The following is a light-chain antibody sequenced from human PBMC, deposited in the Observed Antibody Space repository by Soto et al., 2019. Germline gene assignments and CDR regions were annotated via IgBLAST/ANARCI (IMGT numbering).Light chain of an antibody. CDR3: QQYDSSPPS. V-gene: IGKV3-20*01. J-gene: IGKJ2*01. Sequence: IVLTQSPGTLSLSPGERVTLSCRASQSLSSSYLTWYQQKPGQAPRLLFSGASSRATGIPARFSGSGSATDFTLTISRLEPEDSAVYFWQQYDSSPPSFGQGTKLEIK. CDR2: GAS. CDR1: QSLSSSY.